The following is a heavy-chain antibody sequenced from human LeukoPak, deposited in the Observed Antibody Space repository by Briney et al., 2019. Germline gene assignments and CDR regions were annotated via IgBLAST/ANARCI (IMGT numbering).Heavy chain of an antibody. CDR2: ITSDGRYK. CDR3: AKTGELATRYMDV. D-gene: IGHD5-12*01. CDR1: GFTFSNYN. Sequence: GGSLRLSCAASGFTFSNYNMNWVRQAPGKSLEWVSSITSDGRYKYYVDSVRGRFTISRDNSKNTLYLQMNSLRAEDTAVYYCAKTGELATRYMDVWGKGTTVTVSS. J-gene: IGHJ6*03. V-gene: IGHV3-21*04.